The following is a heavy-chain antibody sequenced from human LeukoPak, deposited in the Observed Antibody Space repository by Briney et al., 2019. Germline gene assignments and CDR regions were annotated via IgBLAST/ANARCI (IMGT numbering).Heavy chain of an antibody. J-gene: IGHJ4*02. V-gene: IGHV3-23*01. CDR1: GFTFSSYW. Sequence: GGSLRLSCAASGFTFSSYWMSWVRQAPGKGLEWVSLISGNAGSTCYADSVKGRFTISRDITKNTLYLQMNSLRAEDTAVYYCAKDGLQFSEWLPPLGYWGQGTLVTVSS. CDR3: AKDGLQFSEWLPPLGY. D-gene: IGHD3-3*01. CDR2: ISGNAGST.